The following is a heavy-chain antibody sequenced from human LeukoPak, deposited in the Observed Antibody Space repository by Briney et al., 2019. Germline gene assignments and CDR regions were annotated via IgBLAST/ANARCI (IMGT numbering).Heavy chain of an antibody. CDR1: GFTFSSYA. CDR2: ISGSGGGA. D-gene: IGHD3-22*01. J-gene: IGHJ4*02. CDR3: AKAPRYYYDSSGYPYYFDY. V-gene: IGHV3-23*01. Sequence: GGSLRLSCAASGFTFSSYAMNWVRQAPGKGLEWVSAISGSGGGAYYSDSVKGRFTISRDNSKNTLYLQMNSLRAEDTAVYYCAKAPRYYYDSSGYPYYFDYWGQGTLVTVSS.